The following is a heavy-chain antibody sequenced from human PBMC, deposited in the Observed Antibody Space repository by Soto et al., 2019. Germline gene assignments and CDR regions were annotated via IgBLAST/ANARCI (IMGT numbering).Heavy chain of an antibody. CDR3: ARLVLGVHRPFDH. V-gene: IGHV5-10-1*01. D-gene: IGHD6-6*01. CDR2: MDPSTSYI. Sequence: GESLKISCKASGYSFTNYWITWVGQMPGKGLEGMGRMDPSTSYIEYGPSARGHVTMSLDKSINSAYLQWSSLEASDTAIYYCARLVLGVHRPFDHWAQGTQVTVSS. CDR1: GYSFTNYW. J-gene: IGHJ4*02.